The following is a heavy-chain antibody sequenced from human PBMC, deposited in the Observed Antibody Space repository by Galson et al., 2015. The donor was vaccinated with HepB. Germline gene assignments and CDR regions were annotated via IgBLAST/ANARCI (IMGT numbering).Heavy chain of an antibody. Sequence: SLRLSCAASGFTFSSYGMHWVRQAPGKGLEWVAVISYDGSNKYYADSVKGRFTISRDNSKNTLYLQMNSLRAEDTAVYYCAKNGFSDFWSGYSLGDYGMDVCGQGTTVTASS. CDR3: AKNGFSDFWSGYSLGDYGMDV. D-gene: IGHD3-3*01. V-gene: IGHV3-30*18. J-gene: IGHJ6*02. CDR2: ISYDGSNK. CDR1: GFTFSSYG.